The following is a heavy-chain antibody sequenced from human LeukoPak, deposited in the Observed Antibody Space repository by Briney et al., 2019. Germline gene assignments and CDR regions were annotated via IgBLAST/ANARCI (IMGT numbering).Heavy chain of an antibody. CDR3: ARQGPYTIVPTLFDP. CDR1: GGSISSYY. J-gene: IGHJ5*02. CDR2: FYYSGST. D-gene: IGHD3-10*01. V-gene: IGHV4-59*08. Sequence: SETLSLTCTVSGGSISSYYWSWIRQPPGKGLEWIGYFYYSGSTNYNPSLKSRVSISVDTSKNQFSLKLSSVTAADTAVYYCARQGPYTIVPTLFDPWGQGTLVTVSS.